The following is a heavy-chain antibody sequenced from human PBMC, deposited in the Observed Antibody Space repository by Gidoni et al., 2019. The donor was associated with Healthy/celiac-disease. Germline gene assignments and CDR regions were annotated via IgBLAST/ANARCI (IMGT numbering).Heavy chain of an antibody. Sequence: QVQLVQSGAEVKKPGSSVKVSCKASGGTFSSYAISGVRQAPGQGLEWMGGIIPIFGTANYAQKFQGRVTITADESTSTAYMELSSLRSEDTAVYYCARDLLGRGITMIVVMNAFDIWGQGTMVTVSS. V-gene: IGHV1-69*01. CDR2: IIPIFGTA. J-gene: IGHJ3*02. CDR1: GGTFSSYA. CDR3: ARDLLGRGITMIVVMNAFDI. D-gene: IGHD3-22*01.